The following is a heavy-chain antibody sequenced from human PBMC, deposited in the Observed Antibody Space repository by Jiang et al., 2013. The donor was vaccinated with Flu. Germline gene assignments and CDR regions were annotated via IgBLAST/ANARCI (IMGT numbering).Heavy chain of an antibody. CDR1: GFTFSDHY. D-gene: IGHD4/OR15-4a*01. CDR3: ASASMVRY. V-gene: IGHV3-72*01. J-gene: IGHJ4*02. Sequence: QLVESGGGLVQPGGSLRLSCTASGFTFSDHYMDWVRQAPGKGLEWVGRTKNKVNSYTTQYAASVKGRFTISRDDSKNSLYLQMNSLKTEDTAVYYCASASMVRYWGQGTLVTVSS. CDR2: TKNKVNSYTT.